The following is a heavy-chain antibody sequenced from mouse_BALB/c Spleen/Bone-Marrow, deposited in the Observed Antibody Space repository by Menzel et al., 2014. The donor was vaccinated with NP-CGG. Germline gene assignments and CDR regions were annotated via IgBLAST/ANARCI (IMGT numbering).Heavy chain of an antibody. D-gene: IGHD1-1*01. J-gene: IGHJ2*01. CDR1: GYTFTDCN. CDR3: ARRGSPYSFDY. CDR2: IHPYNGGT. Sequence: EVQLQQSGPGLVKPGASVKISCKASGYTFTDCNMHWVKQSHGKSLEWIGYIHPYNGGTGYNQKFKNKATLTVDKSSSTAYMELRSLTSEDSAVYYCARRGSPYSFDYWGQGTTLTVSS. V-gene: IGHV1S29*02.